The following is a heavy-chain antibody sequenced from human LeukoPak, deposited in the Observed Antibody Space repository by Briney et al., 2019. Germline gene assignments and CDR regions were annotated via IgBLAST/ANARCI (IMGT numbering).Heavy chain of an antibody. D-gene: IGHD3-10*01. CDR1: GFTFRTYE. CDR2: ISSSGTTI. Sequence: GGSLRLSCAASGFTFRTYEMNWVRQAPGKGLEWVSYISSSGTTIYYADSVKGRFTISRDNAKNSLYLQMNSLRAEDTAVYYCARDFLSDYYGSGARNWFDPWGQGTLVTVSS. CDR3: ARDFLSDYYGSGARNWFDP. V-gene: IGHV3-48*03. J-gene: IGHJ5*02.